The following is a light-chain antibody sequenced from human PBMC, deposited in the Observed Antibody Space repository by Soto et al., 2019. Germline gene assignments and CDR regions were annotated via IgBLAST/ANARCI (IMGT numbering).Light chain of an antibody. V-gene: IGKV1-5*01. J-gene: IGKJ5*01. CDR1: QNIRGW. CDR2: DAS. CDR3: QQLNSFPIT. Sequence: DIRMTHSPSTLATSLVGRVTITCRASQNIRGWLAWYQQKPGKAPKLLIYDASTLESGVPSRFSGSGSGTEFTLTISSLQPEDFATYYCQQLNSFPITFGQGTRLEIK.